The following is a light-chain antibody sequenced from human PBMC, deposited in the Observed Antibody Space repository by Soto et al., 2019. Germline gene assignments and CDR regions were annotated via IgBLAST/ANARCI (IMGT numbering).Light chain of an antibody. J-gene: IGLJ1*01. CDR1: KLGDKY. CDR3: QAWDSRTAV. CDR2: QDT. Sequence: SYELTQPPSVSVSPGQIASITCSGDKLGDKYACWYQQKPGQSPVLVIYQDTKRPSGIPERFSGSNSGNTATLTISGTQAMDEADYYCQAWDSRTAVFGTGTKVTVL. V-gene: IGLV3-1*01.